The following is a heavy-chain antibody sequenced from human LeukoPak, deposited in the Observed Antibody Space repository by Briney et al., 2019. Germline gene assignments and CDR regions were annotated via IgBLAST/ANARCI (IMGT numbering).Heavy chain of an antibody. CDR1: GYTLTDYY. CDR2: ISPKNGGT. CDR3: ARRTTVTSGLEY. D-gene: IGHD4-17*01. J-gene: IGHJ4*02. Sequence: VKVSCKASGYTLTDYYMHWVRQAPGQGLEWMGWISPKNGGTDYAQKFQGRVTMTRDTSVNTAYMELTSLRSDDTAVYFCARRTTVTSGLEYWGQGTLVTVSS. V-gene: IGHV1-2*02.